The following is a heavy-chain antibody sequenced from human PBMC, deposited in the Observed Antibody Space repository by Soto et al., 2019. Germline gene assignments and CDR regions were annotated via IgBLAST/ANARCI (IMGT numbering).Heavy chain of an antibody. V-gene: IGHV3-33*01. CDR3: ARGYCSGGSCYGREFFDY. Sequence: QVQLVESGGGVVQPGRSLRLSCAASGFTFSSYGMHWVRQAPGKGLEWVAVIWYDGSNKYYADSVKGRFTISRDNSKNTLYLQMNSLRAEDTAVYYCARGYCSGGSCYGREFFDYWGQGTLFTVSS. J-gene: IGHJ4*02. D-gene: IGHD2-15*01. CDR2: IWYDGSNK. CDR1: GFTFSSYG.